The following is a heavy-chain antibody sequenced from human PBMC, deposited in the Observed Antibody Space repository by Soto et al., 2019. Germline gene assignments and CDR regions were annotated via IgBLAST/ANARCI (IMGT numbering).Heavy chain of an antibody. J-gene: IGHJ4*02. CDR3: ARDLGYYASSGYFDY. Sequence: KLGGPLRLSCAASGFTFSDYQMSWIRQAPGKGLEWVSYISSSGDITYYADSVKGRFTISRDNAKNSLYLQMNSLRAEDTAVYYCARDLGYYASSGYFDYWGQGTLVTVSS. CDR2: ISSSGDIT. V-gene: IGHV3-11*01. D-gene: IGHD3-22*01. CDR1: GFTFSDYQ.